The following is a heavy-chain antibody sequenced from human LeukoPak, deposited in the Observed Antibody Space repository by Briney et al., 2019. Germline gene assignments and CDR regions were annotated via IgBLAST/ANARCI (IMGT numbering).Heavy chain of an antibody. D-gene: IGHD5-18*01. CDR2: IKQDGSEK. CDR1: GITVNSCS. Sequence: GGSVRLSCEASGITVNSCSMNWVRQAPGKGLEWVANIKQDGSEKYYVDSVKGRFTISRDNAKNSLYLQMNSLRAEDTAVYYCARVGVQLWSYYFDYWGQGTLVTVSS. V-gene: IGHV3-7*04. CDR3: ARVGVQLWSYYFDY. J-gene: IGHJ4*02.